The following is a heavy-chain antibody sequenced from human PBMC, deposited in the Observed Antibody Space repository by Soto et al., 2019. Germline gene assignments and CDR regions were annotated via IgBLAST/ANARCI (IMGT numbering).Heavy chain of an antibody. V-gene: IGHV4-34*01. Sequence: SETLSLTCAVYGLSFSGYYWSWIRQPPGKGLEWIGEINHSGSTNYNPSLKSRVTISVDTSKNQFSLKLSSVTAADTAVYYCARSNGGYDRYFDYWGQGTLVTVSS. D-gene: IGHD5-12*01. J-gene: IGHJ4*02. CDR2: INHSGST. CDR1: GLSFSGYY. CDR3: ARSNGGYDRYFDY.